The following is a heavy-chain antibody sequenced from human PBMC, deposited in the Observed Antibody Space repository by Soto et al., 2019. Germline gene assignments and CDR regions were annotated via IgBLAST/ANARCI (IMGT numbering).Heavy chain of an antibody. CDR1: GLTFSSYA. D-gene: IGHD4-17*01. CDR2: ISGSGGST. Sequence: LRLSCAASGLTFSSYAMSWVRQAPGKGLEWVSAISGSGGSTYYADSVKGRFTISRDNSKNTLYLQMNSLRAEDTAVYYCAKSRDYELYYFDYWGQGTLVTVSS. CDR3: AKSRDYELYYFDY. J-gene: IGHJ4*02. V-gene: IGHV3-23*01.